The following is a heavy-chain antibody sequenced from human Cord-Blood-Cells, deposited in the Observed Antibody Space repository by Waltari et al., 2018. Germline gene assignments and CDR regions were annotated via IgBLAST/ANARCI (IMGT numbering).Heavy chain of an antibody. V-gene: IGHV1-69*01. Sequence: QVQLVQSGAEVTKPGSSVKVSCKASGGTFSRYAISWVRQAPGQGLEWMGGIIPIFGTANYAQKFQGRVTITADESTSTAYMELSSLRSEDTAVYYCARRPGIIDYGDYYFDYWGQGTLVTVSS. CDR2: IIPIFGTA. D-gene: IGHD4-17*01. CDR3: ARRPGIIDYGDYYFDY. J-gene: IGHJ4*02. CDR1: GGTFSRYA.